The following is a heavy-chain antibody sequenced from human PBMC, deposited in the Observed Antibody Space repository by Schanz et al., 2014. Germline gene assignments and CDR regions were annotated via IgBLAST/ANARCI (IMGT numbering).Heavy chain of an antibody. V-gene: IGHV1-2*02. J-gene: IGHJ5*02. Sequence: QVQLVQSGAEVKKPGASVKVSCKSSGYTFTDYHIHWVRQAPGQGLEWMGWINPKSGERTYVQKFQGRVTMTRDTSISTVYMELSRLRSDDTAVYYCAREGTVIRGLSGWFDPWGQGTLVTVSS. D-gene: IGHD3-10*01. CDR3: AREGTVIRGLSGWFDP. CDR2: INPKSGER. CDR1: GYTFTDYH.